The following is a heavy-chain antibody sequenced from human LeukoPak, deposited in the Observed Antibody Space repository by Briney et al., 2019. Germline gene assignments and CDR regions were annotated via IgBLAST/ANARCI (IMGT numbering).Heavy chain of an antibody. V-gene: IGHV1-2*02. J-gene: IGHJ4*02. Sequence: ASVKVSCKASGYTSTGYYMHWVRQAPGQGVEWMGWINPNSGGTNYAQKFQGRVTMTRDTSISTAYMELSRLRSDDTAVYYWARDRKWVLMVYADWGQGTLVTVSS. CDR2: INPNSGGT. D-gene: IGHD2-8*01. CDR1: GYTSTGYY. CDR3: ARDRKWVLMVYAD.